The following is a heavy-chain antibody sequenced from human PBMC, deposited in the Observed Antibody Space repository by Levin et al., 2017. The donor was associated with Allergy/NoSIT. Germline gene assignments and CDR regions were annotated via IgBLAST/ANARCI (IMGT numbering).Heavy chain of an antibody. CDR1: GFDFHIYL. Sequence: SCEASGFDFHIYLMNWVRQAPGKGLEWLSSITTASNYKYYADSVRGRFVISRDNGRNSLYLQMNSLRAEDTAVYYCARSHPLTGTTHFSYQDGMDVWGPGTTVTVSS. CDR3: ARSHPLTGTTHFSYQDGMDV. V-gene: IGHV3-21*01. D-gene: IGHD1/OR15-1a*01. J-gene: IGHJ6*02. CDR2: ITTASNYK.